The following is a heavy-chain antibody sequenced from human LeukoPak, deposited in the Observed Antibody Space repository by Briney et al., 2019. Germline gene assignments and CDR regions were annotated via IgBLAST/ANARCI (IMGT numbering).Heavy chain of an antibody. J-gene: IGHJ4*02. D-gene: IGHD3-22*01. V-gene: IGHV3-33*01. CDR3: ARVASMIAFDY. CDR2: IWYDGSNK. Sequence: GGSLRLSCAASGFTFSSYGMHWVRQAPGKGLEWVAVIWYDGSNKYYADSVKGRFTISRDSSKNTLYLQMNSLRAEDTAVYYCARVASMIAFDYWGQGTLVTVSS. CDR1: GFTFSSYG.